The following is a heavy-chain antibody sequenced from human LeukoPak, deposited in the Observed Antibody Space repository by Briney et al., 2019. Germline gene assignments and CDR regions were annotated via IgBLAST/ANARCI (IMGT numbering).Heavy chain of an antibody. V-gene: IGHV1-2*02. Sequence: ASVKVSCKASGYTFTGYYMHWLRQAPGQGLEWMGWINRNSGCTNSAQKFQGRVTMTRDTPISTAYMELSSLRSDDAAVYYCARVIWELLWDALNIWGQGTMVTVSS. J-gene: IGHJ3*02. CDR3: ARVIWELLWDALNI. CDR2: INRNSGCT. CDR1: GYTFTGYY. D-gene: IGHD1-26*01.